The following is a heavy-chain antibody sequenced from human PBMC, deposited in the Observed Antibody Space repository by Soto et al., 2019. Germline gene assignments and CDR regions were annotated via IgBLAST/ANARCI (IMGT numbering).Heavy chain of an antibody. CDR2: INAGNGNT. CDR3: ARDPDYGDYGTSPADDY. Sequence: QVQLVQSGAEEKKPGASVKVSCKASGYTFTSYAMHWVRQAPGQRLEWMGWINAGNGNTKYSQKFQGRVTITRDTSGSTAYMELSSLRAEDTAVYYCARDPDYGDYGTSPADDYWGQGTLVTVSS. CDR1: GYTFTSYA. D-gene: IGHD4-17*01. J-gene: IGHJ4*02. V-gene: IGHV1-3*05.